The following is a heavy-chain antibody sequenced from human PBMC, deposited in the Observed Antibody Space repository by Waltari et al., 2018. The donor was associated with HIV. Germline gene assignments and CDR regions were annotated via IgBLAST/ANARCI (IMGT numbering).Heavy chain of an antibody. Sequence: EVQLVQSGAEVKKPGESLKISCKGSGYSFTSYWIDWVRQMPGKGLEWMGIVYPGDSDTRYSPSFQGQVTISADKSISTAYLHLSSLKASDAAMYYFARREGYRSWSYPIDPWVQGTLVTVSS. D-gene: IGHD3-10*01. CDR2: VYPGDSDT. CDR1: GYSFTSYW. CDR3: ARREGYRSWSYPIDP. J-gene: IGHJ5*02. V-gene: IGHV5-51*01.